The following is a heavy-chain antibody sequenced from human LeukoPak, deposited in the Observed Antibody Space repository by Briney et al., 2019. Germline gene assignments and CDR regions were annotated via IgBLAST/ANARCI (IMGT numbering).Heavy chain of an antibody. CDR2: TFSDGTT. Sequence: GGSLRLSCAASGFTVGSSFMTWVRQAPGKGLEWVSVTFSDGTTYYTDSVKGRFTISRDNSKNTLYLQLNSLRAEDTAVYYCAKTGGPWDWGQGTLVTVSS. CDR3: AKTGGPWD. J-gene: IGHJ4*02. CDR1: GFTVGSSF. V-gene: IGHV3-53*01. D-gene: IGHD7-27*01.